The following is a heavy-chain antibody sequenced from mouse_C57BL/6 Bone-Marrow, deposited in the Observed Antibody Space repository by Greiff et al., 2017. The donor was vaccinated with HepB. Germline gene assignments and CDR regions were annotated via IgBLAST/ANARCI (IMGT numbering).Heavy chain of an antibody. D-gene: IGHD3-2*02. V-gene: IGHV1-75*01. Sequence: VHLVESGPELVKPGASVKISCKASGYTFTDYYINWVKQRPGQGLEWIGWIFPGSGSTYYNEKFKGKATLTVDKSSSTAYMLLSSLTSEDSAVYFCARRDSSGYPFDYWGQGTTLTVSS. CDR2: IFPGSGST. CDR1: GYTFTDYY. J-gene: IGHJ2*01. CDR3: ARRDSSGYPFDY.